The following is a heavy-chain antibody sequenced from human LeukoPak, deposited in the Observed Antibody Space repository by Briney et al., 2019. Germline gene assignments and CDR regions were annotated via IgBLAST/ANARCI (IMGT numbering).Heavy chain of an antibody. D-gene: IGHD5-18*01. J-gene: IGHJ3*02. Sequence: PSETLSLTCAVDAGSFSGYYWSWIRQPPGRGLEWIGEINHSGSTNYNPSLKSRVTISVDTSKNQFSLKLSSVTAADAAVYYCASWLPRHSPTSDARVYNAFDIWGQGTMVTVSS. CDR2: INHSGST. CDR1: AGSFSGYY. CDR3: ASWLPRHSPTSDARVYNAFDI. V-gene: IGHV4-34*01.